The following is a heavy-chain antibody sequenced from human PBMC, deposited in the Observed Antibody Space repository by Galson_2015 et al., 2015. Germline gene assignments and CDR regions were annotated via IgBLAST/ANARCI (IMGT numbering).Heavy chain of an antibody. D-gene: IGHD6-13*01. CDR1: GFTVSSNY. CDR2: IYSGGST. Sequence: SLRLSCAASGFTVSSNYMSWVRQAPGKGLEWVSVIYSGGSTYHADSVKGRFTISRDNSKNTLYLQMNSLRAEDTAVYYCARGGIAAAGIKDFDYWGQGTLVTVSS. V-gene: IGHV3-53*01. CDR3: ARGGIAAAGIKDFDY. J-gene: IGHJ4*02.